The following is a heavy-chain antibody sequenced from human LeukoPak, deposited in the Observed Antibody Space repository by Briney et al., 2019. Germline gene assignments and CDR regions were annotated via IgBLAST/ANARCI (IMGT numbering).Heavy chain of an antibody. Sequence: GGSLRLSCAASRFTFSSYWMSWVRQAPGKGLEWVANIKQDGSEKSYVDSVKGRFTISRDNAKNSLYLQMNSLRAEDTAVYYCARRLLLWFGESPFRYWGQGTLVTVSS. D-gene: IGHD3-10*01. CDR2: IKQDGSEK. J-gene: IGHJ4*02. V-gene: IGHV3-7*01. CDR3: ARRLLLWFGESPFRY. CDR1: RFTFSSYW.